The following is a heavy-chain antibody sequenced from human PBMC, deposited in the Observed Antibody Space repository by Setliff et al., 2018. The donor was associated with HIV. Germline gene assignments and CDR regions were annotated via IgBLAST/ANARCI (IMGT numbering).Heavy chain of an antibody. CDR1: GYTFTNYF. D-gene: IGHD5-18*01. J-gene: IGHJ3*02. CDR3: ARVGYSYGYEYAFEM. CDR2: IDPSGGST. V-gene: IGHV1-46*01. Sequence: ASVKVSCKASGYTFTNYFVHWVRQAPGQGLEWMGVIDPSGGSTNYAQKFQGRLTMTSDTSTSTVYMELSSLRSEDTAVYYCARVGYSYGYEYAFEMWGQGTMVTVSS.